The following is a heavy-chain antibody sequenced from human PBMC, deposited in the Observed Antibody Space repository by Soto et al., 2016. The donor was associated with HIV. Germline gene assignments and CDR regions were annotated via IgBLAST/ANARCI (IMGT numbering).Heavy chain of an antibody. CDR3: ARDDILDV. D-gene: IGHD3-9*01. CDR2: VTWSGGNT. CDR1: GFIFGDFA. V-gene: IGHV3-20*04. Sequence: EVQLVESGGGVVRPGGSLRLSCTASGFIFGDFAMSWVRQAPGMGLEWVCGVTWSGGNTGYADSVKGRFTISRDNAKNSLYLQMNSLRVEDTALYFCARDDILDVWGKGTAVTVSS. J-gene: IGHJ6*04.